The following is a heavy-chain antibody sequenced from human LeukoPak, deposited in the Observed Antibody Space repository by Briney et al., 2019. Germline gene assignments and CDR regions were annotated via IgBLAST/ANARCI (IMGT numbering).Heavy chain of an antibody. D-gene: IGHD6-19*01. V-gene: IGHV4-59*01. CDR3: ARGDDSSGWYGTTTFDY. J-gene: IGHJ4*02. Sequence: PSETLSLTCAVYGESLNSYYWSWIRQPPGKGLEWIGYIYYSGSTNYNPSLKSRVTISVDTSKNQFSLKLSSVTAADTAVYYCARGDDSSGWYGTTTFDYWGQGTLVTVSS. CDR1: GESLNSYY. CDR2: IYYSGST.